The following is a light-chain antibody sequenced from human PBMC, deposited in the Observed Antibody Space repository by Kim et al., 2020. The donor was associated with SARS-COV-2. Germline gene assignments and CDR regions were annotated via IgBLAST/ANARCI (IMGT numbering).Light chain of an antibody. CDR2: GTS. J-gene: IGKJ1*01. Sequence: SPRERATRSSRGSESVSSNIASYQQKPGRAPRRVSYGTSIRAAGIPARLCGSVSGTELTLTIRRLQSEDFAVYYCQQYNIWLTWTLDDGTK. CDR3: QQYNIWLTWT. V-gene: IGKV3-15*01. CDR1: ESVSSN.